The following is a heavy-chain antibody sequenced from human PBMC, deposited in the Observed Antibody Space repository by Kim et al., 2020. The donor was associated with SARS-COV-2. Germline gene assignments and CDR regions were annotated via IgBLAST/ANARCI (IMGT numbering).Heavy chain of an antibody. CDR3: AREVWSGYYFWSNWFDP. Sequence: SETLSLTCTVSGGSISSYYWSWIRQPPGKGLEWIGYIYYSGSTNYNPSLKSRVTISVDTSKNQFSLKLSSVTAADTAVYYCAREVWSGYYFWSNWFDPWGQGTLVTVSS. CDR2: IYYSGST. V-gene: IGHV4-59*13. J-gene: IGHJ5*02. D-gene: IGHD3-3*01. CDR1: GGSISSYY.